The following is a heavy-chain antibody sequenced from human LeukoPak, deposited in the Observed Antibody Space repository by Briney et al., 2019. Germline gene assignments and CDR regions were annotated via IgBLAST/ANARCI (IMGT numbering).Heavy chain of an antibody. CDR2: ISSSGSTI. CDR3: ARESAGGRNYYYDSSGLDY. J-gene: IGHJ4*02. D-gene: IGHD3-22*01. Sequence: GGSLRLSCAASGFTFSDYYMSWIRQAPGKGLEWVSYISSSGSTIYYADSVKGRFTVSRDNAKNSLYLQMNSLRAEDTAVYYCARESAGGRNYYYDSSGLDYWGQGTLVTVSS. V-gene: IGHV3-11*01. CDR1: GFTFSDYY.